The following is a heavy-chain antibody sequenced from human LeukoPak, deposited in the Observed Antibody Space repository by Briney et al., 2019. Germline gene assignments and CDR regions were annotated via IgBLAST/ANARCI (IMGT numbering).Heavy chain of an antibody. Sequence: GGSLRLSCAASGFTFSSYAMSWVRQAPGKGLEWVSLISGDGGSTYYEDSVKGRFTISRDNSKNSLFLQMNSLRTEDTALYYCAKDISCYGGSCFSHFDYWGQGTLVTVSS. V-gene: IGHV3-43*02. CDR3: AKDISCYGGSCFSHFDY. CDR1: GFTFSSYA. J-gene: IGHJ4*02. CDR2: ISGDGGST. D-gene: IGHD2-15*01.